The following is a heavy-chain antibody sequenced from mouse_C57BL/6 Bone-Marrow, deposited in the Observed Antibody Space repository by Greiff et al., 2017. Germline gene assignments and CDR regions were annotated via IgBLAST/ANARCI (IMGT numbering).Heavy chain of an antibody. CDR1: GYTFTEYT. CDR3: ARHEDKDSSGDWYFDV. J-gene: IGHJ1*03. Sequence: QVQLQQSGAELVKPGASVKLSCKASGYTFTEYTIHWVKQRSGQGLEWIGWFYPGSGSIKYNEKFKDKATLTADKSSRTVYMELSRLTSEDSAVYFCARHEDKDSSGDWYFDVWGTGTTVTVSS. CDR2: FYPGSGSI. D-gene: IGHD3-2*02. V-gene: IGHV1-62-2*01.